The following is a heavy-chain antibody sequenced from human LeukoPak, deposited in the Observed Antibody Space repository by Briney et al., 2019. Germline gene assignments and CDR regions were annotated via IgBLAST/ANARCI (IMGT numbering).Heavy chain of an antibody. V-gene: IGHV3-53*01. CDR2: IYSGGST. CDR3: ASSDSSGLGDYFDY. J-gene: IGHJ4*02. CDR1: GFTVSSNY. Sequence: GGSLRLSCAASGFTVSSNYMSWVRQAPGKGLEWVSVIYSGGSTYYADSVKGRFTISRDNSKNKLYLQMTSLRAEDTAVYYCASSDSSGLGDYFDYWGQGTMVTVSS. D-gene: IGHD3-22*01.